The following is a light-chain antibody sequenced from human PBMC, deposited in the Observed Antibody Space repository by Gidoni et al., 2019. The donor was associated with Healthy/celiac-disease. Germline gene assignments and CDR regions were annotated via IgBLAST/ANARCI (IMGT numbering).Light chain of an antibody. V-gene: IGKV4-1*01. CDR1: QSVLYSANNKNY. J-gene: IGKJ1*01. CDR2: WAS. CDR3: QQYYSTPWT. Sequence: DIVMTQSQDSLAVSLGERATSNCKSSQSVLYSANNKNYLAWYQQKPGQPPKLLIYWASTRESGVPDRFSGSGSGTDFTLTISSLQAEDVAVYYCQQYYSTPWTFGLGTKVEIK.